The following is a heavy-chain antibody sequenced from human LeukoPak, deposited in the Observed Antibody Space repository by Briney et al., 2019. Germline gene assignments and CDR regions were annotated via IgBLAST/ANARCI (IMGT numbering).Heavy chain of an antibody. CDR3: ARGLPHDYYYYYMDV. J-gene: IGHJ6*03. CDR1: GGTFSSYA. Sequence: ASVKVSCKASGGTFSSYAISWVRQAPGQGLEWMGGIIPIFGTANYAQKFQGRVTITTDESTSTAYMELSSLRSEDTAVYYCARGLPHDYYYYYMDVGGKGPRSPSP. V-gene: IGHV1-69*05. CDR2: IIPIFGTA.